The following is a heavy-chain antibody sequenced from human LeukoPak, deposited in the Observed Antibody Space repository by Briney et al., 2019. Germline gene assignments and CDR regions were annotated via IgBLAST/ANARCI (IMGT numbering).Heavy chain of an antibody. D-gene: IGHD2-2*02. J-gene: IGHJ4*02. CDR1: GYTFTGYY. CDR3: AREKSVVPAAIYYFDY. Sequence: ASVKVSCKASGYTFTGYYMHWVRQAPGQGLEWMGWINPNSGGTNYAQEFQGRVTMTRDTSISTAYMELSRLRSDDTAVYYCAREKSVVPAAIYYFDYWGQGTLVTVSS. CDR2: INPNSGGT. V-gene: IGHV1-2*02.